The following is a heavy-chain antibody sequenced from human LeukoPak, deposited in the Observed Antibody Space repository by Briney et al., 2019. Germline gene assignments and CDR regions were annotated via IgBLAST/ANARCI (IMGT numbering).Heavy chain of an antibody. V-gene: IGHV1-2*06. CDR3: ARSSMFYCNSPSCPNWFDP. CDR1: GNTFTGYF. Sequence: GASVKVSCKASGNTFTGYFVHWVRQAPGQGLEWMGRIYPNTGGTNYAQKFQGRVTTTRDTSISTAYMQLSGLRSDDTAVYYCARSSMFYCNSPSCPNWFDPWGQGTLVIVSS. CDR2: IYPNTGGT. D-gene: IGHD2-2*01. J-gene: IGHJ5*02.